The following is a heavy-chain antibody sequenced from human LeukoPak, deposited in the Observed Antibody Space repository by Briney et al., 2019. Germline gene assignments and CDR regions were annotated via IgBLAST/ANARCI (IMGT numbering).Heavy chain of an antibody. CDR1: GYSISSGYY. Sequence: PSETLSLTCTVSGYSISSGYYWGWIRQPPGKGLEWIGSIYHSGSTYYNPSLKSRVTISVDTSKNQFSLKLSSVTAADTAVYYCARVLPHRYCSGGSCSDVFDMWGQGTMVTVSS. CDR3: ARVLPHRYCSGGSCSDVFDM. CDR2: IYHSGST. V-gene: IGHV4-38-2*02. J-gene: IGHJ3*02. D-gene: IGHD2-15*01.